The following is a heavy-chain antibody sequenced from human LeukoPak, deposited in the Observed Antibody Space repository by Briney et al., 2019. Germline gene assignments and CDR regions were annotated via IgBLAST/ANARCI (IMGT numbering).Heavy chain of an antibody. V-gene: IGHV3-21*04. Sequence: ETLSLTCTVSGGSISSSSYYWGWIRQPPGKGLEWVSSISSSSSYIYYADSVKGRFTISRDNAKNSLYLQMNSLRAEDTAVYYCARGRPSSSWYGTHDYWGQGTLVTVSS. CDR1: GGSISSSS. D-gene: IGHD6-13*01. CDR3: ARGRPSSSWYGTHDY. J-gene: IGHJ4*02. CDR2: ISSSSSYI.